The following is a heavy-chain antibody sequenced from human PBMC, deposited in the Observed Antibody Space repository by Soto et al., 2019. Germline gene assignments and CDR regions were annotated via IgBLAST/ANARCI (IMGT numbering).Heavy chain of an antibody. D-gene: IGHD6-19*01. CDR2: ISYDGSST. V-gene: IGHV3-30-3*01. CDR3: ASAPGQQWLTYYFDY. CDR1: GFIFRDYA. Sequence: QVQLVESGGGVVQPGTSLRLSCAASGFIFRDYAMHWVRQVPGKGLAWVAIISYDGSSTYYADSMKGRLIISRDNSKNILYLQLNNLRPEDTDFFYCASAPGQQWLTYYFDYWGQGTLVTVSS. J-gene: IGHJ4*02.